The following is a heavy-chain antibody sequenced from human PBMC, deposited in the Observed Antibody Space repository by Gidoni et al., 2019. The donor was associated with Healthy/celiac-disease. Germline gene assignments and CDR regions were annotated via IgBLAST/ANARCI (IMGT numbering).Heavy chain of an antibody. CDR3: AGGYCSSTSCYAHYYYGMDV. V-gene: IGHV3-30*03. CDR2: ISYDGVNR. D-gene: IGHD2-2*01. Sequence: QVQMVESGGGVVQPGRSVRLSCAASGFTFSSYGMHCVRQAPGKGLEWVAVISYDGVNRYYSDSVKGRFTISRDNSKNTLYLQMNSLRAEDTAVYYCAGGYCSSTSCYAHYYYGMDVWGQGTTVTVSS. J-gene: IGHJ6*02. CDR1: GFTFSSYG.